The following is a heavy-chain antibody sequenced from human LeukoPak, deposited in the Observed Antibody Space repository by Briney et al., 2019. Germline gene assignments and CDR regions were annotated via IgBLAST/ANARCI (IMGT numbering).Heavy chain of an antibody. J-gene: IGHJ4*02. D-gene: IGHD5-12*01. CDR2: IYGGGST. CDR1: GFTLSSNY. Sequence: GGSLSLSCAASGFTLSSNYMGWVRQAAGKGLEWVSFIYGGGSTYYADSVKGRFIISRDNSKNTLYLQMNSLRAEDTAVYFCGRGYPYYFDHWGQGTLVTVSS. CDR3: GRGYPYYFDH. V-gene: IGHV3-66*01.